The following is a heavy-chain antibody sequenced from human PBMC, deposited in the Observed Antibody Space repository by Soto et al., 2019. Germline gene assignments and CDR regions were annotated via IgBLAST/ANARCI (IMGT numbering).Heavy chain of an antibody. CDR2: ISGGGDST. V-gene: IGHV3-23*01. Sequence: PGGSLLLSCAASGLTFSIYDMSWVRQAPGKGLEWVSTISGGGDSTYYANSVKGRFTISRDNSKNTQYLQMNGLRAEDTAVYYCAKGSGSPNWFDPWGQGTLVTVSS. D-gene: IGHD6-13*01. CDR3: AKGSGSPNWFDP. CDR1: GLTFSIYD. J-gene: IGHJ5*02.